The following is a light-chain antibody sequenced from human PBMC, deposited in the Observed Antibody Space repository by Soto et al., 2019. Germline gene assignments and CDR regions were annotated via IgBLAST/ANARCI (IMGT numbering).Light chain of an antibody. V-gene: IGKV1D-8*01. J-gene: IGKJ1*01. CDR1: HGISNF. CDR3: QQYYSFPWT. Sequence: IKMTQSPSSLSASVGDRVTITCRASHGISNFLAWYQQKPGKAPELLIYAASTLQSGVPSRFSGSGSGTDFTLTISCLQSEDFATYYCQQYYSFPWTFGQGTKVDIK. CDR2: AAS.